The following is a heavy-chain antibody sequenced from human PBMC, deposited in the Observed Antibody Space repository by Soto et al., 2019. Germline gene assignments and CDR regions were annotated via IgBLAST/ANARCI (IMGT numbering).Heavy chain of an antibody. Sequence: SPTLSLTXAISGDSVSSNSAAWNWIRQSPSRGLEWLGRTYYRSKWYNDYAVSVKSRITINPDTSKNQFSLQLNSVTPEDTAVYYCARDLSSSSWYPPTGTNWFDPWGQGTLVTVSS. J-gene: IGHJ5*02. D-gene: IGHD6-13*01. CDR2: TYYRSKWYN. V-gene: IGHV6-1*01. CDR1: GDSVSSNSAA. CDR3: ARDLSSSSWYPPTGTNWFDP.